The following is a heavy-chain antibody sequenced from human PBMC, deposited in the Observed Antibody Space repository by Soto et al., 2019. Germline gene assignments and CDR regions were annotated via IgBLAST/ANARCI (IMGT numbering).Heavy chain of an antibody. CDR3: ASDSSSLHFSFDY. J-gene: IGHJ4*02. D-gene: IGHD6-6*01. CDR1: GGSISSSSYY. Sequence: QLQLQESGPGLVKPSETLSLTCTVSGGSISSSSYYWGWIRQPPGKGLEWIGSIYYSGSTYYNPSLKSRVTISVDTSKNQFSLKLSSVTAADTAVYYCASDSSSLHFSFDYWGQGTLVTVSS. V-gene: IGHV4-39*01. CDR2: IYYSGST.